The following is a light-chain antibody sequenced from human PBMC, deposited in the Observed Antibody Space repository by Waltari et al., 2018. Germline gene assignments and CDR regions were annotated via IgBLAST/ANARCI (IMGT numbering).Light chain of an antibody. Sequence: QSALTQPASVSGSPGQSITISCTGTSSDVGGYNYVPWYQQHPGKAPKLMIDDVSNRPSGVSNRFSGSKSGNTASLTISGLQAEDEADYYCSSYTSSSTLGVFGGGTKLTVL. CDR3: SSYTSSSTLGV. CDR2: DVS. J-gene: IGLJ2*01. V-gene: IGLV2-14*03. CDR1: SSDVGGYNY.